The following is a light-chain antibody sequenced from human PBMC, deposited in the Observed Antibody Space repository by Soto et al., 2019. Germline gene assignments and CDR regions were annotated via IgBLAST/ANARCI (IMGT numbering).Light chain of an antibody. CDR3: GTWDTDLSAGV. V-gene: IGLV1-51*01. CDR2: DST. J-gene: IGLJ2*01. CDR1: SSNIGPNS. Sequence: QSVLTQPPSVSAAPGQKVTISCSGRSSNIGPNSVSWYLQLPGTAPNLLIYDSTNRPSGIPDRFSGSKSGTSATLAITGLQTGDEAYYYCGTWDTDLSAGVFGGGTKLSVL.